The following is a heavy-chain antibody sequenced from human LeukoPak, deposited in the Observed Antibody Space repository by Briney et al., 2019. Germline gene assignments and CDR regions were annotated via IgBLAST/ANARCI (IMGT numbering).Heavy chain of an antibody. J-gene: IGHJ6*02. Sequence: PGGSLRLSCAASGSTFSSYDMHWVRQAPGKGLEWVAVMSFDGTHIYYADSVKGRFTISRDNSKNTLYLQMNSLRAEDTAVYYCARCSGYGMDVWGQGTTVTVSS. D-gene: IGHD3-10*02. CDR1: GSTFSSYD. V-gene: IGHV3-30-3*01. CDR3: ARCSGYGMDV. CDR2: MSFDGTHI.